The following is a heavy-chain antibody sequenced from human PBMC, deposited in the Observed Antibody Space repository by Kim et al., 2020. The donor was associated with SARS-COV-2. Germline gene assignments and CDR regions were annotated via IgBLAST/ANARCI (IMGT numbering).Heavy chain of an antibody. D-gene: IGHD6-19*01. Sequence: SYADSVKGRLTISRDNAKNPLYLQMNSLRAEDTAVYYCARGSGWYDPFDYWGQGTLVTVSS. J-gene: IGHJ4*02. CDR3: ARGSGWYDPFDY. V-gene: IGHV3-74*01.